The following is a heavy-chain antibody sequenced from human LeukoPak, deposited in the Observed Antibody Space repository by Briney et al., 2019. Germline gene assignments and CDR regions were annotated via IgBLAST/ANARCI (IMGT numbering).Heavy chain of an antibody. CDR2: ISYDGSNK. V-gene: IGHV3-30-3*01. CDR3: ANGGIAAANY. D-gene: IGHD6-13*01. J-gene: IGHJ4*02. CDR1: GFTYSSYA. Sequence: GGSLRLSCAASGFTYSSYAMHWVPQAPGKGLEGVAVISYDGSNKYYADSVKGRFTISRDNSKNTLYLQMNSLRAEDTAVYYCANGGIAAANYWGQGTLVTVSS.